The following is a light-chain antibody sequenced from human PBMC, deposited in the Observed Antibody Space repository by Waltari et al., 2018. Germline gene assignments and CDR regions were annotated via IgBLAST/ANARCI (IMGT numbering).Light chain of an antibody. CDR1: NIGSKS. Sequence: SYVLTQPPSVSVAPGQTATITCGANNIGSKSVPWYQKKSGQAPGVVVYDDTDRPSGIPERFSGSNSRDTATLTISRVEAGDEADYSCQVWDRSSDHWLFGGGTKLTVL. V-gene: IGLV3-21*02. CDR3: QVWDRSSDHWL. CDR2: DDT. J-gene: IGLJ3*02.